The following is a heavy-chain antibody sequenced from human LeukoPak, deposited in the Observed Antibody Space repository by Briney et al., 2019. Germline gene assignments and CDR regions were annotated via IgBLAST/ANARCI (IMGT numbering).Heavy chain of an antibody. CDR1: GGSISTYH. CDR3: ARRITYMDV. D-gene: IGHD3-10*01. J-gene: IGHJ6*03. CDR2: IYTSGGT. V-gene: IGHV4-4*08. Sequence: SETLSLTCTVSGGSISTYHWSWIRQPPGKGLEWIGYIYTSGGTSYNPSLNSRVTISVDTSKNQFSLKLTSVTAADTAVYYCARRITYMDVWGNGTTVTVSS.